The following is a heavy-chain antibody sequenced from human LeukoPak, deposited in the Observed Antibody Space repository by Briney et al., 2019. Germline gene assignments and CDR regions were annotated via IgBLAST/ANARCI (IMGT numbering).Heavy chain of an antibody. CDR1: GFTFSSYE. J-gene: IGHJ3*02. D-gene: IGHD3-10*01. CDR2: ISSSGTTT. V-gene: IGHV3-48*03. CDR3: ARNFAGAFDI. Sequence: PGGSLRLSCAASGFTFSSYEMNWVRQAPGKGLEWLSYISSSGTTTYYADSVKGRFTISRDNAMSSLNLQMNSLRGEDTATYYCARNFAGAFDIWGQGTMVTVSS.